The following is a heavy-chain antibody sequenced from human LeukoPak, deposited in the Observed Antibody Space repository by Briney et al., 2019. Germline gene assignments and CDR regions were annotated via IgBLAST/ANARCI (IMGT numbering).Heavy chain of an antibody. D-gene: IGHD2-15*01. J-gene: IGHJ3*02. CDR3: AKDLKGWSDDAFDI. CDR2: ISSRSRTI. V-gene: IGHV3-11*04. Sequence: PSETLSLTCTVSGYSISSGYYWGWIRQPPGKGLEWVSYISSRSRTIYYADSVKGRFTISRDNAKNSLYLQMNSLRAEDTAVYYCAKDLKGWSDDAFDIWGQGTMVTVSS. CDR1: GYSISSGYY.